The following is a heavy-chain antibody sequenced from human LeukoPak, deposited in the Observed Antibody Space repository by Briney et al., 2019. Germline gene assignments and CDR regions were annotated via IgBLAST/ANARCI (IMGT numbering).Heavy chain of an antibody. CDR1: GFTFSSYS. V-gene: IGHV3-21*01. J-gene: IGHJ4*02. Sequence: PGGSLRLSCAASGFTFSSYSMNWVRQAPGKGLEWVSSISSSSSYIYYADSVKGRFTISRDNAKNSLYLQMNSLRAEDTAVYYCARDSSITNSPGGWGQGTLVTVSS. D-gene: IGHD3-10*01. CDR3: ARDSSITNSPGG. CDR2: ISSSSSYI.